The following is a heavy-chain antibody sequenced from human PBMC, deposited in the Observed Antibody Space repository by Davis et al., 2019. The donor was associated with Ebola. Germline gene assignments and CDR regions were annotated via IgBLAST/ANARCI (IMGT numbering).Heavy chain of an antibody. J-gene: IGHJ5*02. CDR1: GGTFSSYA. D-gene: IGHD1-26*01. CDR2: IIPILGIA. V-gene: IGHV1-69*04. Sequence: KISCKASGGTFSSYAISWVRQAPGQGLEWMGRIIPILGIANYAQKFQGRVTITADKSTSTAYMELSSLRSEDTAVYYCARGVVGATNWFDPWGQGTLVTVSS. CDR3: ARGVVGATNWFDP.